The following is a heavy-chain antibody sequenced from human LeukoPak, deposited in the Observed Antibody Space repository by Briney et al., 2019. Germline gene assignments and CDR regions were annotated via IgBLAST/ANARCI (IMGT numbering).Heavy chain of an antibody. J-gene: IGHJ4*02. D-gene: IGHD2-2*01. Sequence: SETLSLTCAVYGGSFSGYYWSWIRQPPGKGLEWIGEINHSGSTNYNPSLKSRVTISVDTSKNQFSLKLSSVTAADTAVYYCAGLGYCSSTSCRRTDFDYWGQGTLVTVSS. V-gene: IGHV4-34*01. CDR2: INHSGST. CDR1: GGSFSGYY. CDR3: AGLGYCSSTSCRRTDFDY.